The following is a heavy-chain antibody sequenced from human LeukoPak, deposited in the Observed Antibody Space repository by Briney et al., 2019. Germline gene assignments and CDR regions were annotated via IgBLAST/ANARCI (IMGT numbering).Heavy chain of an antibody. Sequence: PGGSLRLSCAASGFTFSSYSMHWVRQAPGKGLEWVSSISSSSSYIYYADSVKGRSTISRDNAKNSLYLQMNSLRAEDTAVYYCATEGTPPTNWFDPWGQGTLVTVSS. D-gene: IGHD3-10*01. CDR3: ATEGTPPTNWFDP. CDR1: GFTFSSYS. J-gene: IGHJ5*02. V-gene: IGHV3-21*01. CDR2: ISSSSSYI.